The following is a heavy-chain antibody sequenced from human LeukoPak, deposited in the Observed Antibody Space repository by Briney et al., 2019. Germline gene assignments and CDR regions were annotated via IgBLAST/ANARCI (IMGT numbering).Heavy chain of an antibody. D-gene: IGHD3-22*01. CDR3: AREIGQEYYYDSSGYLDY. V-gene: IGHV1-69*04. J-gene: IGHJ4*02. Sequence: ASVKVSCKVSGYTLTELSIHWVRQAPGQGLEWMGRIIPILGIANYAQKFQGRVTITADKSTSTAYMELSSLRSEDTAVYYCAREIGQEYYYDSSGYLDYWGQGTLVTVSS. CDR1: GYTLTELS. CDR2: IIPILGIA.